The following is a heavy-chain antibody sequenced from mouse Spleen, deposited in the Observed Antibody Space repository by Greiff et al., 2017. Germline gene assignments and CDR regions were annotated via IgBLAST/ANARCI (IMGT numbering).Heavy chain of an antibody. CDR3: ARGLLRDAY. Sequence: EVQGVESGPVLVKPGASVKMSCKASGYTFTGYYMNWVKQSHGKSLEWIGVINPYNGGTSYNQKFKGKATLTVDKSSSTAYMELNSLTSEDSAVYYCARGLLRDAYWGQGTLVTVSA. CDR1: GYTFTGYY. J-gene: IGHJ3*01. D-gene: IGHD1-1*01. V-gene: IGHV1-19*01. CDR2: INPYNGGT.